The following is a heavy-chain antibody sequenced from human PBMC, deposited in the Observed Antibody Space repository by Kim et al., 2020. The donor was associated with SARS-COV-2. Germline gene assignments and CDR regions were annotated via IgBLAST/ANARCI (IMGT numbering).Heavy chain of an antibody. V-gene: IGHV3-23*01. CDR1: GFDFKNYG. Sequence: GGSLRLSCAASGFDFKNYGMTWVRQAPGRGLEWVSTISGRGDAIYYADSVKGRFTISRDNSENTLCLEMNSLSAEDTAVYFCATAHVYGIYYGPLAYWGQGTLVTVSS. J-gene: IGHJ4*02. CDR3: ATAHVYGIYYGPLAY. D-gene: IGHD3-10*01. CDR2: ISGRGDAI.